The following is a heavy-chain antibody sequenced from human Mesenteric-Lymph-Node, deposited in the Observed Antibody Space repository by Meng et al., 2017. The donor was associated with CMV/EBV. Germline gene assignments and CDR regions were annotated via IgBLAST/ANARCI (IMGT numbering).Heavy chain of an antibody. J-gene: IGHJ4*02. D-gene: IGHD1-7*01. Sequence: GESLKISCAASGFTFSSYSMNWVRQAPGKGLEWVSSISSSSSYIYYADSVKGRFTISRDNAKNSLYLQMNSLRAEDTAVYYCARELELLNYFDYWGQGTTVTVSS. V-gene: IGHV3-21*01. CDR3: ARELELLNYFDY. CDR2: ISSSSSYI. CDR1: GFTFSSYS.